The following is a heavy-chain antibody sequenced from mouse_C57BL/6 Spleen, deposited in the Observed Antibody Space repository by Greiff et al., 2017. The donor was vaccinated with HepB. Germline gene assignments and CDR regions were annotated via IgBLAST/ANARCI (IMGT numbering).Heavy chain of an antibody. D-gene: IGHD1-1*01. CDR3: ARDPYYGSGNYFDY. CDR2: ISDGGSYT. Sequence: EVKLQESGGGLVKPGGSLKLSCAASGFTFSSYAMSWVRQTPEKRLEWVATISDGGSYTYYPDNVKGRFTISRDNAKNNLYLQMSHLKSEDTAMYYCARDPYYGSGNYFDYWGQGTTLTVSS. V-gene: IGHV5-4*01. CDR1: GFTFSSYA. J-gene: IGHJ2*01.